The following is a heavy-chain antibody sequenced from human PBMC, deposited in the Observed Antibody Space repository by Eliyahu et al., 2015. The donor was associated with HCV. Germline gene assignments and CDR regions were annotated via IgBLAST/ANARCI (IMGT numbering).Heavy chain of an antibody. CDR1: GFDFSTYA. V-gene: IGHV3-23*04. D-gene: IGHD3-10*01. Sequence: EAQLVESGGGLVQPGGSLRLSCAASGFDFSTYAMSWVRQAPGEGAGWVSAISGSGSTTYYADSVKGRFTISKDNSKNTLYLQMNSLRAEDTAVYYCASKYYLNYFDYWGQGTLVTVSS. CDR3: ASKYYLNYFDY. CDR2: ISGSGSTT. J-gene: IGHJ4*02.